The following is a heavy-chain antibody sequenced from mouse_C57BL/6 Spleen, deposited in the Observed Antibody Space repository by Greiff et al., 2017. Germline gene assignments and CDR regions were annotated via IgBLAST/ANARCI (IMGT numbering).Heavy chain of an antibody. V-gene: IGHV1-52*01. D-gene: IGHD1-1*01. CDR3: AISSGYGSSHWYFDV. CDR2: IDPSDSET. Sequence: QVQLQQPGAELVMPGASVKLSCKASGYTFTSYWMHWVKQRPIQGLEWIGNIDPSDSETHYNQKFKDKATLTVDKSSSTAYMQLSSLTSEDSAVYYCAISSGYGSSHWYFDVWGTGTTVTVSS. CDR1: GYTFTSYW. J-gene: IGHJ1*03.